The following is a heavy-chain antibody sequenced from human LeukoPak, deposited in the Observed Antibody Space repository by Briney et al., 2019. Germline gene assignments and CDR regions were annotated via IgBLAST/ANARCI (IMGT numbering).Heavy chain of an antibody. V-gene: IGHV3-30-3*01. Sequence: PGGSLRLSCAASGFTFSSYAMHWVRQAPGMGLEWVTVISYDGSSKYYADSVKGRFIISRDKSKNTLYLQMGSLRAEDTAVYYCARDVALSTYHFDSSGLLDYWGQGTLVTVSS. J-gene: IGHJ4*02. D-gene: IGHD3-22*01. CDR2: ISYDGSSK. CDR3: ARDVALSTYHFDSSGLLDY. CDR1: GFTFSSYA.